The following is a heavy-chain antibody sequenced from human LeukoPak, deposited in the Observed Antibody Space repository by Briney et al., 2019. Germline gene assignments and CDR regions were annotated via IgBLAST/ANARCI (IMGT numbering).Heavy chain of an antibody. CDR2: ISSSGSTI. Sequence: GGSLRLSCAASGFTFSSYEMNWVRQAPGKGPEWVSYISSSGSTIYYADSVKGRFTISRDNAKNSLYLQMNSLRAEDTAVYYCARDYGGSSPFDYWGQGTLVTVSS. D-gene: IGHD4-23*01. V-gene: IGHV3-48*03. J-gene: IGHJ4*02. CDR1: GFTFSSYE. CDR3: ARDYGGSSPFDY.